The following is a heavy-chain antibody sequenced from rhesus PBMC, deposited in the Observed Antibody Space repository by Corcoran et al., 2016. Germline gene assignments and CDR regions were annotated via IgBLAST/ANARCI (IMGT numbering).Heavy chain of an antibody. D-gene: IGHD3-16*01. CDR2: NNGNSGGR. J-gene: IGHJ4*01. CDR1: GGSFSSYW. Sequence: QVQLQESGPGLVKHSETLSLTCAVSGGSFSSYWWSWFRQPPGKGMEWVGGNNGNSGGRTCNPSHKCRIRNSKAASKNLFSLKLSSVTAADTDMYYCARYVTPYYSGSYQPYFDYWGQGVLVTVSS. V-gene: IGHV4-80*01. CDR3: ARYVTPYYSGSYQPYFDY.